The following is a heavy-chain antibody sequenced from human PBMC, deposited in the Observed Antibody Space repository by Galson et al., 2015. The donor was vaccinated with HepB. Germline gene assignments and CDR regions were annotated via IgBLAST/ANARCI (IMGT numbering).Heavy chain of an antibody. CDR1: GFTFSNYG. V-gene: IGHV3-30*18. Sequence: SLRLSCAGSGFTFSNYGVYWVRQTPGKGLEWVAVVSFEGGNKYFADSVKGRFTISRDNSKSTVHLEMNSLSADDTAIYYCAKAETPTYGDYGGIDYWGQGTLVTVSS. CDR3: AKAETPTYGDYGGIDY. CDR2: VSFEGGNK. J-gene: IGHJ4*02. D-gene: IGHD4-17*01.